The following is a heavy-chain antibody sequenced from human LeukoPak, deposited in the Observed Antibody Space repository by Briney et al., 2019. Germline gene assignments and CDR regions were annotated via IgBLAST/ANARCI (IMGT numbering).Heavy chain of an antibody. Sequence: ASVKVSCNASGSTFTSYGISWVRQAPGQGLEWMGWISAYNGNTNYAQKPQGRVTMTTDTSTSTAYMELRSLRSDDTAVYYCARVLASAGLDYWGRGARVTVSS. CDR1: GSTFTSYG. CDR3: ARVLASAGLDY. D-gene: IGHD6-13*01. CDR2: ISAYNGNT. V-gene: IGHV1-18*01. J-gene: IGHJ4*02.